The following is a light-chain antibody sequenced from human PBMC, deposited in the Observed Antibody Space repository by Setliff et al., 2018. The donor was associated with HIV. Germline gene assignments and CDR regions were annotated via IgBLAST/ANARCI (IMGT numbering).Light chain of an antibody. CDR1: SSDVGSSNR. CDR2: EVS. J-gene: IGLJ1*01. V-gene: IGLV2-18*02. Sequence: QSALTQPPSVSGSPGQSVTISCTGTSSDVGSSNRVSRYQQPPGTAPRLMIYEVSSRPSGVPDRFSGSKSGNTASLTISGLQAEDEAGYYCSSGTSSSTPYVFGTGTKVTVL. CDR3: SSGTSSSTPYV.